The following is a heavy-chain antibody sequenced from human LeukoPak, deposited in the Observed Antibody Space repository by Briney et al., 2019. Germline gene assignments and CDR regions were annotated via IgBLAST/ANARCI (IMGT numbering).Heavy chain of an antibody. Sequence: GESLKISCKGSGYSFTSYWIGWVRPMPGKGLEWMGIIYPGDSDTRYSPSFQGQVTISADKSISTAYLQWSSLKASDTAMYYCARSYYYDSSGYFPFDAFDIWGQGTMVTVSS. V-gene: IGHV5-51*01. D-gene: IGHD3-22*01. CDR3: ARSYYYDSSGYFPFDAFDI. CDR2: IYPGDSDT. CDR1: GYSFTSYW. J-gene: IGHJ3*02.